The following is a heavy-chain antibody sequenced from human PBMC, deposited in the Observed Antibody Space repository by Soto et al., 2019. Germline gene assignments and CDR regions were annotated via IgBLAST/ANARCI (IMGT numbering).Heavy chain of an antibody. CDR1: GDSFSSDISY. J-gene: IGHJ4*02. V-gene: IGHV6-1*01. CDR3: ARGDKGFDY. D-gene: IGHD3-16*01. CDR2: TYYRSKGFH. Sequence: SQTISPTCSISGDSFSSDISYWNWIRQSPSRGLEWLGRTYYRSKGFHNYALYVKSRITINPDTSKNQFSHRLNSVTPEDTAVYYCARGDKGFDYWGQGTLVTVSS.